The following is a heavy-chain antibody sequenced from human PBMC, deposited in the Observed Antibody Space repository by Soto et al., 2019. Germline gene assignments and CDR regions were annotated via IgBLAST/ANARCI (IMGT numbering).Heavy chain of an antibody. V-gene: IGHV3-23*01. CDR3: ASISN. Sequence: GGSLRLSCAASGFSFSSYAMNWVRQAPGKGLEWVSAINGSGDSTYYADSVKGRFTISRDNSKNTLSLQMSSLRAGDTAVYYCASISNWGQGTLVTVSS. J-gene: IGHJ4*02. CDR1: GFSFSSYA. CDR2: INGSGDST.